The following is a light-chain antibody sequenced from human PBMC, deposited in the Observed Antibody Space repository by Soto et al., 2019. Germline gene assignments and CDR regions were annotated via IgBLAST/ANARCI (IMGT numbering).Light chain of an antibody. CDR1: SSDVGAYNY. J-gene: IGLJ3*02. CDR3: SSDTNSSTRV. CDR2: EVS. Sequence: QSALTQPASVSGSPGQSITISCTGTSSDVGAYNYVSWYQQHPGKAPKLMIYEVSNRPSGVSNRFSGSKSGNTASLTISGLQAEDEADYYCSSDTNSSTRVFGGGTKLTVL. V-gene: IGLV2-14*01.